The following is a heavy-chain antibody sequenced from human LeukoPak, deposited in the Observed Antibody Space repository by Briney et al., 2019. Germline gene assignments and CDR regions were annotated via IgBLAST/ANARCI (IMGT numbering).Heavy chain of an antibody. CDR3: ARGHYNFWSGYYPETGAGDAFDI. V-gene: IGHV3-21*01. Sequence: GGSLRLSCAASGFTFSSYSMNWVRQAPGKGLEWVSSISSSSSYIYYADSVKGRFTISRDNAKNSLYLQMNSLRAEDTAVYYCARGHYNFWSGYYPETGAGDAFDIWGQGTMVTVSS. CDR1: GFTFSSYS. D-gene: IGHD3-3*01. CDR2: ISSSSSYI. J-gene: IGHJ3*02.